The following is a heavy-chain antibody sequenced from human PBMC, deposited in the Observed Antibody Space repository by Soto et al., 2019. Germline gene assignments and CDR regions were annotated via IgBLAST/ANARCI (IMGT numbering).Heavy chain of an antibody. D-gene: IGHD3-9*01. J-gene: IGHJ5*02. CDR2: IYHSGST. Sequence: SETLSLTCAVSGGSISSSNWWSWVRQPPGKGLEWIGEIYHSGSTNYNPSLKSRVTISVDKSKNQFSLKLSSVTAADTAVYYCARQQYYDILTGSFWFDPWGQGTLVTVSS. CDR3: ARQQYYDILTGSFWFDP. V-gene: IGHV4-4*02. CDR1: GGSISSSNW.